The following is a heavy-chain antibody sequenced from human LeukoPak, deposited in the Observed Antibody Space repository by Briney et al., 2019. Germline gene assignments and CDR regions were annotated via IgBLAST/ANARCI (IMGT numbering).Heavy chain of an antibody. J-gene: IGHJ3*02. CDR2: IIPIFGTA. Sequence: ASVRVSCKASGGTFSSYAISWVRQAPGQGLEWMGGIIPIFGTASYAQKFQGRVTITTDESTSTAYMELSSLRSEDTAVYYCARALHRYDAFYIWGQGTMVTLSS. V-gene: IGHV1-69*05. CDR3: ARALHRYDAFYI. CDR1: GGTFSSYA.